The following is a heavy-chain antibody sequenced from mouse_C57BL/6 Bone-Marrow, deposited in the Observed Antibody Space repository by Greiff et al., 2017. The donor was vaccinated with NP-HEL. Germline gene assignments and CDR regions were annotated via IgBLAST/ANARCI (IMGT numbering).Heavy chain of an antibody. V-gene: IGHV1-75*01. CDR1: GYTFTDYY. CDR3: AREIYYGSSWYFDV. D-gene: IGHD1-1*01. J-gene: IGHJ1*03. CDR2: IFPGSGST. Sequence: VQLQQSGPELVKPGASVKISCKASGYTFTDYYINWVKQRPGQGLEWIGWIFPGSGSTYYNEKFKGKATLTVDKSSSTAYMLLSSLTSEDSAVYFCAREIYYGSSWYFDVWGTGTTVTVSA.